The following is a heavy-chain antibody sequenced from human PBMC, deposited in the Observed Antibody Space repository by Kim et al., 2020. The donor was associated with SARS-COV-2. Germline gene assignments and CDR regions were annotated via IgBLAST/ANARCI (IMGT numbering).Heavy chain of an antibody. D-gene: IGHD5-18*01. CDR3: AKDYDSYGPY. CDR2: ST. Sequence: STYYADSVKGRFTISRDNSKNTLYLQMNSLRAEDTAVYYCAKDYDSYGPYWGQGTLVTVSS. J-gene: IGHJ4*02. V-gene: IGHV3-23*01.